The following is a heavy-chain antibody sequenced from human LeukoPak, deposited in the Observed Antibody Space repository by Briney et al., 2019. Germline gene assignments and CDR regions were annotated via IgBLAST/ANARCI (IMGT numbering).Heavy chain of an antibody. D-gene: IGHD6-19*01. J-gene: IGHJ4*02. V-gene: IGHV3-48*04. Sequence: LAGGSLRLSCAASGFTFSSYAMSWVRQAPGKGLEWVSYISSSGSTIYYADSVKGRFTISRDNAKNSLYLQMNSLRAEDTAVYYCARSQWLAPTYFDYWGQGTLVTVSS. CDR2: ISSSGSTI. CDR3: ARSQWLAPTYFDY. CDR1: GFTFSSYA.